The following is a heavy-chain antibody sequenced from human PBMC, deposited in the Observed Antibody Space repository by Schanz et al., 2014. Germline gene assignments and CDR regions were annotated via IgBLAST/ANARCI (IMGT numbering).Heavy chain of an antibody. J-gene: IGHJ3*02. CDR2: IYYSGST. CDR1: GDSISNYY. V-gene: IGHV4-59*08. Sequence: QVQLHESGPGLVKPSETLSLTCTVSGDSISNYYWTWIRQPPGKRLEWIGYIYYSGSTKYNPSLKSRVTMSVDTSKKQFSLRLSSVRAADTAVYYCARHVLPYDAFDIWGQGTVVTVSS. CDR3: ARHVLPYDAFDI.